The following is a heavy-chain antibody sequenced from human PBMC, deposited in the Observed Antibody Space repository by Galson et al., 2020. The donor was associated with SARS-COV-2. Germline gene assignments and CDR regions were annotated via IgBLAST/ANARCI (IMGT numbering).Heavy chain of an antibody. CDR2: ISFDGGNK. CDR1: GFTFSKYG. Sequence: GGSLRLSCTASGFTFSKYGMHWVRQAPGKGLHWVSVISFDGGNKYYSDSVKGRFTISRDNSRDTLVLQMDSLRAEDTAVYFCAKDAGDRNYYDSSGHYYAGSLDYWGHGTLVAVSS. D-gene: IGHD3-22*01. V-gene: IGHV3-30*18. CDR3: AKDAGDRNYYDSSGHYYAGSLDY. J-gene: IGHJ4*01.